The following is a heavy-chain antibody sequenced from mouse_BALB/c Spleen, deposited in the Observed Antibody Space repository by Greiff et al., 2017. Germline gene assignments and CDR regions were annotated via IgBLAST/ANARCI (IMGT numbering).Heavy chain of an antibody. V-gene: IGHV1S81*02. CDR2: INPSNGGT. Sequence: VQLQESGAELVKPGASVKLSCKASGYTFTSYYMYWVKQRPGQGLEWIGEINPSNGGTNFNEKFKSKATLTVDKSSSTAYMQLSSLTSEDSAVYYCTRALIYYDYYAMDYWGQGTSVTVSS. J-gene: IGHJ4*01. CDR3: TRALIYYDYYAMDY. D-gene: IGHD2-1*01. CDR1: GYTFTSYY.